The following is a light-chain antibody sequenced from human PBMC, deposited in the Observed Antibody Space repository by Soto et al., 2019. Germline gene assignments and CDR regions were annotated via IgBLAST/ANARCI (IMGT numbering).Light chain of an antibody. V-gene: IGKV1-5*03. Sequence: DIQMTQSPSTLSASVGDRVTITCRASQSISSWLAWYQQKPGKAPKLLIYKASSLESGVPSRFSGSGSGTECPLTISSLQTDEYATYFCQQYNSYSTFGQGTKVEIK. CDR3: QQYNSYST. CDR1: QSISSW. CDR2: KAS. J-gene: IGKJ1*01.